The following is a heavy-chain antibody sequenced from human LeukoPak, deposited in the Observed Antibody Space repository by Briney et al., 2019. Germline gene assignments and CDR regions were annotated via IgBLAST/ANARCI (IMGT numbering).Heavy chain of an antibody. CDR2: IYFSEST. D-gene: IGHD5-24*01. CDR3: TRGQDGYDDY. CDR1: GGSISGYY. Sequence: SETLSLTCTVSGGSISGYYWNWIRQPAGKGLEWIGRIYFSESTNYNPSLKSRVTMSVDTSKNQFSLKMSSVTAADTAVYYCTRGQDGYDDYWGQGTLVTVSS. J-gene: IGHJ4*02. V-gene: IGHV4-4*07.